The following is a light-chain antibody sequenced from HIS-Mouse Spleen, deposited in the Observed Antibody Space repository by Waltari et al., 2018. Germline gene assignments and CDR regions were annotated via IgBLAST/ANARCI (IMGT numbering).Light chain of an antibody. Sequence: YELTQPPSVSVSPGQTARITCSGDALPKKYAYGYQQKSGQAPVLVIYEDSKRPSGIPERFSGSSSGTMATLTISGAQVEDEADYYCYSTDSSGNHRVFGGGTKLTVL. CDR1: ALPKKY. CDR2: EDS. J-gene: IGLJ2*01. V-gene: IGLV3-10*01. CDR3: YSTDSSGNHRV.